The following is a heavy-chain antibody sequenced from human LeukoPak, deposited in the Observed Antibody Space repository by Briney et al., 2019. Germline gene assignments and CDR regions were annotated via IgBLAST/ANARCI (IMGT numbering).Heavy chain of an antibody. D-gene: IGHD3-22*01. Sequence: ASVKVSCKASGYTFTSYGISWVRQAPGQGLEWMGWISAYNGNTNYAQKLQGRVTMTTDTSTSTAYMELRSLRSDDTAVYYCARDSYYYDSSGYPLHMAFDIWGQGTMVTVS. J-gene: IGHJ3*02. CDR3: ARDSYYYDSSGYPLHMAFDI. CDR2: ISAYNGNT. V-gene: IGHV1-18*01. CDR1: GYTFTSYG.